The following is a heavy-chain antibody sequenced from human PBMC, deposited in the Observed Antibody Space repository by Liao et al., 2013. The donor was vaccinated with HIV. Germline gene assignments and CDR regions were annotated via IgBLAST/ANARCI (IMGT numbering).Heavy chain of an antibody. J-gene: IGHJ4*02. Sequence: QVQLQQWGAGLLKPSETLSLTCAVYGGSFSDYYWSWIRQPPGKGLEWIGEINHSGSTNYNPSLKSRVTISVDTSKNQFSLKLSSVTAADTAVYYCARATYSSPFDYWGQGTLVTVSS. CDR3: ARATYSSPFDY. V-gene: IGHV4-34*01. CDR2: INHSGST. CDR1: GGSFSDYY. D-gene: IGHD2-21*01.